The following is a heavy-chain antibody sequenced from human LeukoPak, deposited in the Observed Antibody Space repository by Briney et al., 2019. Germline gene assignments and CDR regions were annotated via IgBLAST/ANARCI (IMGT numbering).Heavy chain of an antibody. Sequence: GGSLRLSCAASGFTFSSYGMHWVRQAPGKGLEWVAVIWYDGRYKYYTDSVKGRFTISRDNSKNSLYLQMNSLRAEDTAVYYCAREGYCSSTSCYTGGGYYYYGMDVWGQGTTVTVSS. CDR2: IWYDGRYK. J-gene: IGHJ6*02. V-gene: IGHV3-33*01. D-gene: IGHD2-2*02. CDR1: GFTFSSYG. CDR3: AREGYCSSTSCYTGGGYYYYGMDV.